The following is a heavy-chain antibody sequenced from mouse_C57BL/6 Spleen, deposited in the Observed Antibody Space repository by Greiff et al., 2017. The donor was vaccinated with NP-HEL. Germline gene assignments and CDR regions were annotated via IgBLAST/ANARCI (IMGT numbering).Heavy chain of an antibody. Sequence: EVKVVESGGGLVKPGGSLKLSCAASGFTFSSYAMSWVRQTPEKRLEWVATISDGGSYTYYPDNVKGRFTISRDNAKNNLYLQMSHLKSEDTAMYYCARDPGYSNFFFDYWGQGTTLTVSS. CDR2: ISDGGSYT. CDR3: ARDPGYSNFFFDY. V-gene: IGHV5-4*01. D-gene: IGHD2-5*01. J-gene: IGHJ2*01. CDR1: GFTFSSYA.